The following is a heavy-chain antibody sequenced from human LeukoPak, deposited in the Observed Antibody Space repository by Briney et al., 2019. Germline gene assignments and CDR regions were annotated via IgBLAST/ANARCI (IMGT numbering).Heavy chain of an antibody. CDR1: GYSFTSHW. CDR2: IYPGDSET. J-gene: IGHJ3*02. V-gene: IGHV5-51*01. D-gene: IGHD3-22*01. CDR3: ARRYYYDSSGYYLAHNAFDI. Sequence: GESLKISCKGSGYSFTSHWIGWVRQMPGKGLEWMGIIYPGDSETRYSPSFQGQVTISADKSISTAYLQWSSLKASDTAMYYCARRYYYDSSGYYLAHNAFDIWGQGTMVTVSS.